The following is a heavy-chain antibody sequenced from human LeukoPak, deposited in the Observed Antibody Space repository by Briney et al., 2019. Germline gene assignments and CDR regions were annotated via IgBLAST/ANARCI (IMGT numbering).Heavy chain of an antibody. J-gene: IGHJ6*02. CDR2: INPNSGGT. CDR1: GYTFTGYY. D-gene: IGHD3-3*01. V-gene: IGHV1-2*02. CDR3: ARDLIFGVVNGMDV. Sequence: ASVKVSCKASGYTFTGYYMHWVRQAPGQGLEWMGWINPNSGGTNYAQTFQGRVTMTRDTSISTAYMELSRLRSDDTAVYYCARDLIFGVVNGMDVWGQGTTVTVSS.